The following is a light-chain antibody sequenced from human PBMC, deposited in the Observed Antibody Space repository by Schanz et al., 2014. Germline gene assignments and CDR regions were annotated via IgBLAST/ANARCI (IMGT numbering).Light chain of an antibody. CDR3: SSYTSSSTLGV. V-gene: IGLV2-8*01. Sequence: QSALTQPPSASGSPGQSVTISCTGTSSDIGNYNYVSWYQQHPGQAPKLVIYEVTKRPSGVPDRFSGSKSGNTASLTVSGLQAEDEADYYCSSYTSSSTLGVFGGGTKLTVV. CDR1: SSDIGNYNY. J-gene: IGLJ3*02. CDR2: EVT.